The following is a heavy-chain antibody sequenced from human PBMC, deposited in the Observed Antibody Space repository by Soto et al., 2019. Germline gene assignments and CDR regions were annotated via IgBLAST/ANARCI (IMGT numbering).Heavy chain of an antibody. V-gene: IGHV1-24*01. CDR1: GYSLTELS. CDR3: TTSLELPLGTDI. J-gene: IGHJ6*02. D-gene: IGHD1-26*01. CDR2: FDPEDGET. Sequence: ASVKVSCKISGYSLTELSVHWVRQAPGKGLEWMGDFDPEDGETIFTQRFQGRLTLTGDTSTDTVYMDLSRLRPEDTAVYYCTTSLELPLGTDIWVQGTTVTVSS.